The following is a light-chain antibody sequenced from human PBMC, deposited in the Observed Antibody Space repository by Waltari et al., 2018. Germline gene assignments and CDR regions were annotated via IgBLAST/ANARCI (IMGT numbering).Light chain of an antibody. J-gene: IGKJ1*01. CDR1: QSLSYL. CDR3: QQYRNLWT. CDR2: KAS. V-gene: IGKV1-5*03. Sequence: DIQMTQSPSTLSASVGDRVNITCRASQSLSYLLSWYQQKPGKAPKVLIYKASTLESGVPSRFSGSGSGTEFTLTISSLQPDDFATYYCQQYRNLWTFGQGTKVEIK.